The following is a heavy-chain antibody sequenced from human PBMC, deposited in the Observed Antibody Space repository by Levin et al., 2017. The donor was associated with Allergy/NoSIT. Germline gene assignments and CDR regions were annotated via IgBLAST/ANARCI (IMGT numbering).Heavy chain of an antibody. CDR2: IKSSTDGGTT. Sequence: GGSLRLSCAVTGVSFSNACMSWVRQAPGKGLEWVGRIKSSTDGGTTAYAAPVKGRFIISRDDSKNTVFLEMNSLKSEDGAVYYCTTDPMICRGVSCYGPCASWGQGTLVTVSS. D-gene: IGHD2-15*01. V-gene: IGHV3-15*01. CDR1: GVSFSNAC. J-gene: IGHJ5*02. CDR3: TTDPMICRGVSCYGPCAS.